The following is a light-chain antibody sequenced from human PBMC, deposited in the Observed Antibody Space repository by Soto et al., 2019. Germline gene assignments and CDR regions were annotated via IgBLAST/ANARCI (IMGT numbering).Light chain of an antibody. Sequence: EIVMTQSPPTLSVSPGERATLSCRASQSVRSNLAWYHQRPGQAPRLLIYDASNRATGIPARFSGSGSGTDFTLTISSLEPEDSAVYFCQQYVSSPITFGQGTRLEIK. J-gene: IGKJ5*01. CDR2: DAS. CDR3: QQYVSSPIT. CDR1: QSVRSN. V-gene: IGKV3D-15*01.